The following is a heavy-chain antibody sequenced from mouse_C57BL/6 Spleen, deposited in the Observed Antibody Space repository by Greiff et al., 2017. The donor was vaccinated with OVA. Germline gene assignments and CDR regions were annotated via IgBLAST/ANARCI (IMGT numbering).Heavy chain of an antibody. V-gene: IGHV2-5*01. D-gene: IGHD1-1*01. CDR3: AKNLNYYGSSYDYAMDY. Sequence: VQLQQSGPGLVQPSQSLSITCTVSGFSLTSYGVHWVRQSPGKGLEWLGVIWRGGSTDYNAAFMSRLSITKDNSKSQVFFKMNSLQADDTAIYYCAKNLNYYGSSYDYAMDYWGQGTSVTVSS. CDR1: GFSLTSYG. CDR2: IWRGGST. J-gene: IGHJ4*01.